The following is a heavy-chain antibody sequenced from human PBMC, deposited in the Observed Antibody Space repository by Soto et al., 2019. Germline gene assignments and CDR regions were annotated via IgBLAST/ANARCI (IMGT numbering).Heavy chain of an antibody. CDR3: ARGAKVAAGSLDY. CDR1: GGSINTYY. CDR2: IYYSGNT. J-gene: IGHJ4*02. Sequence: SETLSLTCSVSGGSINTYYWSWIRQPPGKGLEWIGYIYYSGNTNYNPSLQTRVTISVDTSKNQFSLKLRSVTAADTAVYYCARGAKVAAGSLDYWGQGTLVTVSS. D-gene: IGHD6-13*01. V-gene: IGHV4-59*12.